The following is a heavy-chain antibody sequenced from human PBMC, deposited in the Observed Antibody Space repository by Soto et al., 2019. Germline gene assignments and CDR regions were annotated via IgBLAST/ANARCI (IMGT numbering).Heavy chain of an antibody. CDR2: IYYSGST. CDR1: GGSISSGDYY. J-gene: IGHJ6*03. Sequence: SETLSLTCTVSGGSISSGDYYWSWIRQPPGKGLEWIGYIYYSGSTYYNPSLKSRVTISVDTSKNQFSLRLSSVTAADTAVYYCAKSYYYYYYYIDVWGKGTTVTVSS. V-gene: IGHV4-30-4*01. CDR3: AKSYYYYYYYIDV. D-gene: IGHD3-16*02.